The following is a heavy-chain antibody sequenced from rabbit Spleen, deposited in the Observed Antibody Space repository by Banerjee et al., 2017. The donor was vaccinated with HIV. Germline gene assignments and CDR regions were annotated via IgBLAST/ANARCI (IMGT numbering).Heavy chain of an antibody. CDR2: IYTVSGSA. D-gene: IGHD1-1*01. CDR3: ARDTSSSFSSYGMDL. J-gene: IGHJ6*01. Sequence: QEQLVESGGGLVKPEGSLTLTCKASGVSFSDKDVMCWVRQAPGKGLEWIACIYTVSGSAYYASWAKGRFTISKTSSTTVTLQMTSLTAADTATYFCARDTSSSFSSYGMDLWGPGTLVTVS. CDR1: GVSFSDKDV. V-gene: IGHV1S45*01.